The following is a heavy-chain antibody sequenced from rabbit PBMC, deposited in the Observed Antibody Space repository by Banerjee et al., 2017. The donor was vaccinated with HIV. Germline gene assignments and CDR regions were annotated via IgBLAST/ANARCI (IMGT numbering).Heavy chain of an antibody. CDR3: ARDLAGVIGWNFNL. D-gene: IGHD4-1*01. V-gene: IGHV1S45*01. J-gene: IGHJ4*01. CDR2: IDVGDNT. CDR1: GFSFSDKYV. Sequence: QEQLEESGGGLVKPGRSLTLTCTASGFSFSDKYVMCWVRQAPGKGLEWIGSIDVGDNTYYASWAKGRFTISKTSSTTVTLQMTSLTAADTASYFCARDLAGVIGWNFNLWGQGTLVTVS.